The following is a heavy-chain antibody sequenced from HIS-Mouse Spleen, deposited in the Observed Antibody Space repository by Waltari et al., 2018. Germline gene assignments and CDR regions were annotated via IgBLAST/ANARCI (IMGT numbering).Heavy chain of an antibody. CDR1: GCSISSISYY. CDR3: AREIPYSSSWYDWYFDL. Sequence: QLQLQESGPGLVKPSETLSLTCTVSGCSISSISYYCGGIRQPPGKGLEWIGSIYYSGSTYYNPSLKSRVTISVDTSKNQFSLKLSSVTAADTAVYYCAREIPYSSSWYDWYFDLWGRGTLVTVSS. D-gene: IGHD6-13*01. CDR2: IYYSGST. J-gene: IGHJ2*01. V-gene: IGHV4-39*07.